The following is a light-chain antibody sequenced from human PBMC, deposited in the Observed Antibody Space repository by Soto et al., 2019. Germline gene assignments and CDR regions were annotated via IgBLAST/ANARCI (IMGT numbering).Light chain of an antibody. CDR3: CSSAGSTTYV. V-gene: IGLV2-23*01. CDR2: EGS. Sequence: QAVVTQPASVSGSPGQSITISCTGTSSDVGDYNFVSWYQQHPGKAPKLMIYEGSKRPSGVSTRFSGSKSGNTASLTISGLQAEDEADYYCCSSAGSTTYVFGTGTKLTVL. J-gene: IGLJ1*01. CDR1: SSDVGDYNF.